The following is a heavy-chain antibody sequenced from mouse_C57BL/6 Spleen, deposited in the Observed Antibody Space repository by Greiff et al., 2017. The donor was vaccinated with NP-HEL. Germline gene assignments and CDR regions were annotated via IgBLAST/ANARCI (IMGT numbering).Heavy chain of an antibody. J-gene: IGHJ1*03. CDR1: GYTFTSYW. CDR2: IDPDSGGT. D-gene: IGHD1-1*01. Sequence: QVQLQQSGAELVKPGASVKLSCKASGYTFTSYWMHWVKQRPGRGLEWIGRIDPDSGGTKYNEKFKSKATLTVDKPSSTAYMQLSSLTSEDSAVSYCARDATVVADCYLDDWGKGTTVTVSS. CDR3: ARDATVVADCYLDD. V-gene: IGHV1-72*01.